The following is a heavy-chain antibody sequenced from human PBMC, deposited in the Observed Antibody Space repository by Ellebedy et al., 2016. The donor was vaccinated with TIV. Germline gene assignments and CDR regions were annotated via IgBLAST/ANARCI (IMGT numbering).Heavy chain of an antibody. D-gene: IGHD3-9*01. CDR1: GFTFDDYA. Sequence: GGSLRLXXAVSGFTFDDYAMHWVRQASGKGLEWVSGISWNSAAIGYADSVKGRFTISRDNAKNSLYLQINSLRPEDTALYYCAKDIGPSDNILTGYYLFDSWGQGTLVTVSS. CDR2: ISWNSAAI. V-gene: IGHV3-9*01. CDR3: AKDIGPSDNILTGYYLFDS. J-gene: IGHJ4*02.